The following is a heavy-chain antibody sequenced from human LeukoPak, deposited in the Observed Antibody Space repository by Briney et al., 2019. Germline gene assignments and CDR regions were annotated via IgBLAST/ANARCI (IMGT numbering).Heavy chain of an antibody. D-gene: IGHD3-22*01. CDR3: AKRGVVIRVILVGFHKEAYYFDY. Sequence: GGSLRLSCAVSGITLSNYGMSWVRQAPGKGLEWVAGISDSGGRTNYADSVKGRFTISRGDPKNTLYLQMNSLRAEDTAVYFCAKRGVVIRVILVGFHKEAYYFDYWGQGTLVTVSS. V-gene: IGHV3-23*01. J-gene: IGHJ4*02. CDR1: GITLSNYG. CDR2: ISDSGGRT.